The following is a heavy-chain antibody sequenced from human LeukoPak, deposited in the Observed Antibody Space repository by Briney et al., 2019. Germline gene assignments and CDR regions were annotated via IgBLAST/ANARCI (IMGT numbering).Heavy chain of an antibody. Sequence: ASVKVSCKASGGTFSSYAISWVRQAPGQGLEWMGGIIPIFGTANYAQKFQGRVTITADESTSTAYMELSSLRSEDTAVYYCAGDPSRIAAAGTRDLYFDYWGQGTLVTVSS. J-gene: IGHJ4*02. CDR2: IIPIFGTA. D-gene: IGHD6-13*01. CDR1: GGTFSSYA. V-gene: IGHV1-69*13. CDR3: AGDPSRIAAAGTRDLYFDY.